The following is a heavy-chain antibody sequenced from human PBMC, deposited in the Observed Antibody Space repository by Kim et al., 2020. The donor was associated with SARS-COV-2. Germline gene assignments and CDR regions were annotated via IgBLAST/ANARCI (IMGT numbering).Heavy chain of an antibody. J-gene: IGHJ4*02. V-gene: IGHV1-18*01. CDR2: ISAYNGYT. Sequence: ASVKVSCKASGYTFTSYGISWVRQAPGQGLEWMGWISAYNGYTNYAQNLQGRVTMTTDTSTSTAYMELRSLRYDDTAVYYCARGTVLGATIRDIDYWGQGTLVTVSS. CDR3: ARGTVLGATIRDIDY. CDR1: GYTFTSYG. D-gene: IGHD1-26*01.